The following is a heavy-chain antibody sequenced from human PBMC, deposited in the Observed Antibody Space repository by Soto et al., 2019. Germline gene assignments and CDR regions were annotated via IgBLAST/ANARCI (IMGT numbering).Heavy chain of an antibody. CDR1: GDSVSSNSAA. J-gene: IGHJ5*02. V-gene: IGHV6-1*01. D-gene: IGHD1-26*01. Sequence: SQTLSLTCAISGDSVSSNSAAWNWIRQSPSRGLEWLGRTYYRSKWYNDYAVSVKSRITINPDTSKNQFSLQLNSVTPEDTAVYFCARDLWEAAQFGPNWFDPWGQGTLVTVSS. CDR3: ARDLWEAAQFGPNWFDP. CDR2: TYYRSKWYN.